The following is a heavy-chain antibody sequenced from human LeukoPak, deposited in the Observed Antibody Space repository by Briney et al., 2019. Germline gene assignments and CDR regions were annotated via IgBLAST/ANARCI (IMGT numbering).Heavy chain of an antibody. Sequence: GGSLRLSCDGSGLIVSDNYMTWVRQAPGQGLEWVSTIYTGGQTYYADSVKGRFTISRDRSFVYLQMSSLRVEDTALYYCAKDVWELGNMAPYGMDVWGQGTTVTVSS. CDR3: AKDVWELGNMAPYGMDV. J-gene: IGHJ6*02. D-gene: IGHD1-26*01. CDR1: GLIVSDNY. CDR2: IYTGGQT. V-gene: IGHV3-53*01.